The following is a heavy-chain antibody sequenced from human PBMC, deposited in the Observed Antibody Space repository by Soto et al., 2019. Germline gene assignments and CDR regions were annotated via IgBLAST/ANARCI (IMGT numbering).Heavy chain of an antibody. Sequence: SETLSLTCTVSGGSISSSSYYWGWIRQPPGKGLEWIGSINHSGSTNYNPSLKSRVTISVDTSKNQFSLKLSSVTAADTAVYYCARGLRYCSSTSRYRFHGAGDFWSYYYGMDVWGQGTTVTVSS. V-gene: IGHV4-39*07. D-gene: IGHD2-2*01. J-gene: IGHJ6*02. CDR1: GGSISSSSYY. CDR3: ARGLRYCSSTSRYRFHGAGDFWSYYYGMDV. CDR2: INHSGST.